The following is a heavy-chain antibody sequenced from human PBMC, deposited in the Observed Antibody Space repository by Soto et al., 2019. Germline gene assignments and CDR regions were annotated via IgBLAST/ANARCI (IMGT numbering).Heavy chain of an antibody. CDR2: IYYSGST. J-gene: IGHJ6*02. Sequence: PSETLSLTCTVSGGSISSYYWSWIRQPPGKGLEWIGYIYYSGSTNYNPSLKSRVTISVDTSKNQFSLKLSSVTAADTAVYYCAREVFGVVRGGMDVWGQGTTVTVSS. D-gene: IGHD3-3*01. CDR1: GGSISSYY. CDR3: AREVFGVVRGGMDV. V-gene: IGHV4-59*01.